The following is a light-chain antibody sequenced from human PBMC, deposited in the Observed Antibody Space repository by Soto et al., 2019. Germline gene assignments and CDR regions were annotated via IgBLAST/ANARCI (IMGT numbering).Light chain of an antibody. Sequence: QSVLTQPPSVSAAAGQSVTISCSGSSSNIGNNYVSWYQRLPGNAPQLLFYDNNKRPSGIPDRFSGSKSATSATLGITGLQTGDEADYFCGTWDSSLNAGVFGGGTQLTVL. J-gene: IGLJ3*02. V-gene: IGLV1-51*01. CDR2: DNN. CDR1: SSNIGNNY. CDR3: GTWDSSLNAGV.